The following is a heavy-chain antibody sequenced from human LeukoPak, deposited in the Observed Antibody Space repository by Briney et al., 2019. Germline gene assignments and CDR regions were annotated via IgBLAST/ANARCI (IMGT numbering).Heavy chain of an antibody. J-gene: IGHJ4*02. Sequence: PSETLSLTCTVSGGSISGYNYYWGWIRPPPGKGLEWIGSISYSGSTYYNPSLKSRVTISVDTSKNQFSPKLSSVTAADTAVYYCARGGRIAAAGTGYFDYWGQGTLVTVSS. CDR2: ISYSGST. D-gene: IGHD6-13*01. CDR1: GGSISGYNYY. CDR3: ARGGRIAAAGTGYFDY. V-gene: IGHV4-39*07.